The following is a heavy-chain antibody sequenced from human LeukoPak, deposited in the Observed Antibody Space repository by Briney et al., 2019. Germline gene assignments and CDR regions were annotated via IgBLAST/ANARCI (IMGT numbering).Heavy chain of an antibody. V-gene: IGHV3-23*01. CDR3: AKDQGIMGATDLFDY. Sequence: QTGGSLRLSCAASGLTFSSYAMSWVRQAPGKGLEWVSAISGSGGSTYYADSVKGRFTISRDNSKNTLYLQMNSLRAEDTAVYYCAKDQGIMGATDLFDYWGQGTLVTVSS. CDR2: ISGSGGST. J-gene: IGHJ4*02. D-gene: IGHD1-26*01. CDR1: GLTFSSYA.